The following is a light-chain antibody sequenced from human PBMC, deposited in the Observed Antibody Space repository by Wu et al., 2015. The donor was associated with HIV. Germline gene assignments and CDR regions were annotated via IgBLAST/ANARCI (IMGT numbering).Light chain of an antibody. CDR1: QSVDRY. V-gene: IGKV3-11*01. J-gene: IGKJ5*01. CDR2: DTS. Sequence: EIVLTQSPATLSLSPGERATVSCRASQSVDRYLAWYQLKPGQAPRLLIYDTSNRATGIPARFSGSGSGTGFTLTISSLEPEDFAVYYCQQRLNWPPVTFGQGTRLEIK. CDR3: QQRLNWPPVT.